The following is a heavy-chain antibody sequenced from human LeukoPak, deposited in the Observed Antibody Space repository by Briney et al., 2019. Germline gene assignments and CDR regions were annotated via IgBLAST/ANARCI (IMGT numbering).Heavy chain of an antibody. CDR1: GGTFSSYA. Sequence: SVKVPCKASGGTFSSYAISWVRQAPGQGLEWMGGIISIFGTANYAQKFQGRVTITADESTSTAYMELSSLRSEDTAVYYCATLGGRRYSYGYSFDYWGQGTLVTVSS. J-gene: IGHJ4*02. D-gene: IGHD5-18*01. V-gene: IGHV1-69*13. CDR3: ATLGGRRYSYGYSFDY. CDR2: IISIFGTA.